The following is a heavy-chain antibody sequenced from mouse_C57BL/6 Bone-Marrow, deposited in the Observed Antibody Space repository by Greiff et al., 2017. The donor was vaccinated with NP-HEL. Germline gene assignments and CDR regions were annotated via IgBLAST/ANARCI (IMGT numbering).Heavy chain of an antibody. V-gene: IGHV14-1*01. CDR3: DSVVSYCSKGGYDAYGD. CDR2: IDPDDGDT. J-gene: IGHJ1*03. Sequence: VHLQQPGAELVRPGASVKLSCTASGFTFNDYYMHWVKQRPEQGLEWIGRIDPDDGDTEYAPKFQGKATMTVDTSSNTAYLQLSSLTSEDTAVYYCDSVVSYCSKGGYDAYGDRGKGITVT. D-gene: IGHD2-3*01. CDR1: GFTFNDYY.